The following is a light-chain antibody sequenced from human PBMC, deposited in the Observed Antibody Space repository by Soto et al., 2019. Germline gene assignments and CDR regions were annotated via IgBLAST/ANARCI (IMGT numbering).Light chain of an antibody. V-gene: IGKV3-15*01. CDR3: QQYNNWSPIT. J-gene: IGKJ5*01. CDR1: QSVATN. Sequence: EIVMTQSPATLSVSPGDRVTLSCRASQSVATNLAWYQQKPVQAPRLLIYGASTRAPRIPARFSGGGSETEFTLTISSLQSEDFAVYYCQQYNNWSPITFGQGTRLESK. CDR2: GAS.